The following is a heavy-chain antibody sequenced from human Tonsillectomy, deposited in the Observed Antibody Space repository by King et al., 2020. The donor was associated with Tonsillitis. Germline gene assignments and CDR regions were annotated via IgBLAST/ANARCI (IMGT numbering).Heavy chain of an antibody. CDR1: GGSISSYY. CDR3: ARAGDYYDSSGYYGSYYFDY. V-gene: IGHV4-59*01. D-gene: IGHD3-22*01. J-gene: IGHJ4*02. Sequence: VQLQESGPGLVKPSETLSLTCTVSGGSISSYYWSWIRQPPGKGLEWIGYIYYSGSTNYNPSLRSRVTKSEDTSKNQFSLKLSSVTAADTAVYYCARAGDYYDSSGYYGSYYFDYWGQGTLVTVSS. CDR2: IYYSGST.